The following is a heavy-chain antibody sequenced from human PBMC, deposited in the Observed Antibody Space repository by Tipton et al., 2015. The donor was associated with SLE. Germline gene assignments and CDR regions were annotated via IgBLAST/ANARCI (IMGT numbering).Heavy chain of an antibody. CDR3: ARHPTTVTTPWEWYFDL. CDR1: DDSISNYY. CDR2: GYYIGST. Sequence: TLSLTCTVSDDSISNYYWSWIRQSPGKGLEWIGYGYYIGSTNYNPSLKSRLTISVDSSKNQFSLRLNSMTAADTAVYYCARHPTTVTTPWEWYFDLWGRGTLVTVSS. J-gene: IGHJ2*01. D-gene: IGHD4-17*01. V-gene: IGHV4-59*08.